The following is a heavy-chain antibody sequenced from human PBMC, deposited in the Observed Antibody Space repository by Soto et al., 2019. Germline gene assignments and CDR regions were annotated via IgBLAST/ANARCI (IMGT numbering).Heavy chain of an antibody. D-gene: IGHD5-12*01. CDR3: AKFERSGRGHPFSCNI. CDR1: GFTFSDYA. J-gene: IGHJ3*02. CDR2: VSSDGERK. V-gene: IGHV3-30*18. Sequence: GGSLRLSCSASGFTFSDYAMHWVRQPPGKGLEWVATVSSDGERKYYAMSVKGRFAISKDNSMSTLLLQMDTLGPDDTAIYYCAKFERSGRGHPFSCNISGQAT.